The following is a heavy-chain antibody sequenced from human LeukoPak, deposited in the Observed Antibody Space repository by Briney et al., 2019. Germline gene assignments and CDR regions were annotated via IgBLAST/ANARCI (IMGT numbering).Heavy chain of an antibody. D-gene: IGHD1-26*01. V-gene: IGHV1-8*01. CDR1: GYTFTSYD. CDR2: MNPNSGNT. J-gene: IGHJ6*03. CDR3: ARGATRPFYYYYMDV. Sequence: APVKVSCKASGYTFTSYDISWVRQATGQGLEWMGWMNPNSGNTGYAQKFQGRVTMTRNTSISTAYMELSSLRSEDTAVYYCARGATRPFYYYYMDVWGKGTTVSISS.